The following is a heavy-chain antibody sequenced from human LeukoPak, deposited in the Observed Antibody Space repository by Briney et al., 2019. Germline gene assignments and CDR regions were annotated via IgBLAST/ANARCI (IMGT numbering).Heavy chain of an antibody. D-gene: IGHD2-15*01. CDR2: ICSNDNNT. CDR1: GFTFSSYA. V-gene: IGHV3-23*01. CDR3: AKGTSSSCYSAPNY. Sequence: PGGSLRLSCAASGFTFSSYAMNWVRRAPGKGLEWVSAICSNDNNTYYANSVKGRFTISRDNSKNTLSLQLNSLRAEDTAVYYCAKGTSSSCYSAPNYWGQETLVTVSS. J-gene: IGHJ4*02.